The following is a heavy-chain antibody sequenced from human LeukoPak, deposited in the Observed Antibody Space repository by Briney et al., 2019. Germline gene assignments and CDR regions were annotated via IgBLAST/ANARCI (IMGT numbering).Heavy chain of an antibody. D-gene: IGHD4-17*01. Sequence: PGGSLRLSCAASGFTFSSYAMHWVRQAPGKGLEYVSAISSNGGSTYYANSVKGRFTISRDNAKNSLYLQMNSLRAEDTAVYYCARDISSTVTTVWGQGTLVTVSS. CDR1: GFTFSSYA. CDR2: ISSNGGST. CDR3: ARDISSTVTTV. J-gene: IGHJ4*02. V-gene: IGHV3-64*01.